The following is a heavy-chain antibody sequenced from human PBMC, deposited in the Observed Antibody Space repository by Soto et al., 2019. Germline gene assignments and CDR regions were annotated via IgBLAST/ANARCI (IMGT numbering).Heavy chain of an antibody. Sequence: QVQLVESGGGVVQPGRSLRLSCAASGFTFSSYGMHWVRQAPGKGLEWVAVISYDGSNKYYADSVKGRFTISRDNSKNTLYLHMNSLRAEDTAVYYGAKSSSELADYWGQGTLVTVSS. CDR2: ISYDGSNK. D-gene: IGHD2-2*01. J-gene: IGHJ4*02. CDR3: AKSSSELADY. CDR1: GFTFSSYG. V-gene: IGHV3-30*18.